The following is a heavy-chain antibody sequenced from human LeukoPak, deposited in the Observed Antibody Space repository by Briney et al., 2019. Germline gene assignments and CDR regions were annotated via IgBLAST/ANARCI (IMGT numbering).Heavy chain of an antibody. J-gene: IGHJ6*02. CDR1: GYTVTSYY. CDR2: LNPSGGSS. V-gene: IGHV1-46*01. D-gene: IGHD1-26*01. Sequence: GASVKVFCKASGYTVTSYYMHWVRQAPGQGLEWMAILNPSGGSSSYAQKFQGRVTMTRDTSISTAYMELSRLRSDDTAVYYCARDLRKYSGSYFYYYYGMDVWGQGTTVTVSS. CDR3: ARDLRKYSGSYFYYYYGMDV.